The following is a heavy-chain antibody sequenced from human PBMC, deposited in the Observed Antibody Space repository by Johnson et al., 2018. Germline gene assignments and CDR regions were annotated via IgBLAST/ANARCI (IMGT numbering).Heavy chain of an antibody. CDR2: VSSRSGYI. CDR1: GFTFSSYS. D-gene: IGHD3-22*01. Sequence: VQLVESGGGLVKPGGSLRLSCAASGFTFSSYSMNWVRQAPGKGLEWVSSVSSRSGYIYYADSVKGRFTASRDNSKNILYLQINGLGADDTAVYYCARGYDGKGYFDYWGQGTLVTVSS. J-gene: IGHJ4*02. V-gene: IGHV3-21*04. CDR3: ARGYDGKGYFDY.